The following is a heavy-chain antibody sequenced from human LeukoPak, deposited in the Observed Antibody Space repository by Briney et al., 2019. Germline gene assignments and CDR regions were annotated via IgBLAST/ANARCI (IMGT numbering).Heavy chain of an antibody. J-gene: IGHJ4*02. CDR3: AREVGGGATNYFDY. CDR2: IYSADSA. V-gene: IGHV3-53*01. D-gene: IGHD1-26*01. CDR1: GFTVSRNY. Sequence: GGSLRLSCAASGFTVSRNYMSWVCQAPGKGLEWVSVIYSADSAYYADSVRGRFTISRDNSKNTLYLQMNSLRADDTAVYYCAREVGGGATNYFDYWGQGTLVTVSS.